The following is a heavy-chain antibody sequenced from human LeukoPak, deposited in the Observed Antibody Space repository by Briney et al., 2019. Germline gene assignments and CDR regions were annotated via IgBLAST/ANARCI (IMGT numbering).Heavy chain of an antibody. CDR1: LVSIRSYY. CDR3: ARQIGTTSSGYNPY. Sequence: SQTLSPTRSLSLVSIRSYYWSSIREPPGTGLGWIGYICFSGSTNYNPSLKSRVTISVDTSKNQFSLILSSVTAADTAVYYCARQIGTTSSGYNPYWGQGTLVTVSS. J-gene: IGHJ4*02. V-gene: IGHV4-59*08. CDR2: ICFSGST. D-gene: IGHD3-22*01.